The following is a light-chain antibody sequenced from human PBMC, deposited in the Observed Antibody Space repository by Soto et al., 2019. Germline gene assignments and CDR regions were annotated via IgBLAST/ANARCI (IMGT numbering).Light chain of an antibody. CDR1: QSVSSSY. CDR3: QQDGSSPRT. J-gene: IGKJ1*01. Sequence: VLTPSPGALSLSHGERATLSCRARQSVSSSYLAWYQQKPGQAPRLLIYGASSRATGIPDRFSGSGSGTDFTLTISRLEPEDFAVYYCQQDGSSPRTFGQGTKVDI. CDR2: GAS. V-gene: IGKV3-20*01.